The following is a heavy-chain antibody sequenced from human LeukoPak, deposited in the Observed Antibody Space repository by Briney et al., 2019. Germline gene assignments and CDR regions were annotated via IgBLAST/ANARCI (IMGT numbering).Heavy chain of an antibody. V-gene: IGHV4-59*01. CDR2: IYYSGST. CDR1: GGSISSYY. Sequence: SETLSLTCTVSGGSISSYYWSWIRQPPGKGLEWIGYIYYSGSTNYNPSLKSRVTISVDTSKNQFSPKLSSVTAADTAVYYCARGLYDSSGYPASVYYFDYWGQGTLVTVSS. J-gene: IGHJ4*02. D-gene: IGHD3-22*01. CDR3: ARGLYDSSGYPASVYYFDY.